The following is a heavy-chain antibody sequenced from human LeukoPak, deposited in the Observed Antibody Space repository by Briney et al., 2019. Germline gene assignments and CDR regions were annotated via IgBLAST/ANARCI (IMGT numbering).Heavy chain of an antibody. CDR2: ISSGDSTI. V-gene: IGHV3-48*03. D-gene: IGHD4-23*01. CDR1: GFTFSSYE. CDR3: ARDYGGSSPFDY. J-gene: IGHJ4*02. Sequence: PGRSLRLSCAASGFTFSSYEMHWVRQAPGKGLEWVSYISSGDSTIYYADSVKGRFTISRDNAKNSLYLQMNSLRAEDTAVYYCARDYGGSSPFDYWGQGTLVTVSS.